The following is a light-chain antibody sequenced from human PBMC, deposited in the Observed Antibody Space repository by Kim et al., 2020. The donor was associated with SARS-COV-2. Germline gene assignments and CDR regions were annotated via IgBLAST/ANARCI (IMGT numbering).Light chain of an antibody. J-gene: IGLJ2*01. CDR3: QVCNSSSDHVI. Sequence: PGETSRVSCVGDSIGSEEVIWYQQKPGQAALLIIYYDSDRPSMIPDRFSGSHSENPATLTIGMVDAGDEADYYCQVCNSSSDHVIFGGGTQLTV. CDR2: YDS. CDR1: SIGSEE. V-gene: IGLV3-21*04.